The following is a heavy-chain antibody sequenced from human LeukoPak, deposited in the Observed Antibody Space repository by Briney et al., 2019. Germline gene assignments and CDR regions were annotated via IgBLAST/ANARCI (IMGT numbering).Heavy chain of an antibody. CDR1: GFTFSAYW. Sequence: GGSLRLSCAASGFTFSAYWMHWVRQAPGKGLVWVSRVKYDGSTTTYADSVKGRFTISRDNAKNILYLQMNSLRAEDTAVYYCARSDSSGYRIAEYFQHWGQGTLVTVSS. V-gene: IGHV3-74*01. J-gene: IGHJ1*01. CDR2: VKYDGSTT. CDR3: ARSDSSGYRIAEYFQH. D-gene: IGHD3-22*01.